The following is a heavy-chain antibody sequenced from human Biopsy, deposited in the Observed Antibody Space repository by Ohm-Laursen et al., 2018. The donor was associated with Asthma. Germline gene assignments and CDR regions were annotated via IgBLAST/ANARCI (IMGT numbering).Heavy chain of an antibody. CDR2: HDHEEGGT. V-gene: IGHV1-24*01. D-gene: IGHD4-17*01. CDR3: ASDFPKDYVRYNFQF. CDR1: GYSLTDLS. Sequence: ASVKVSCKISGYSLTDLSMHWVRQAPGQGLEWMGGHDHEEGGTVNAWRFQGRVTMTEDTSTDTAYMELGSLNSDDTAVYYCASDFPKDYVRYNFQFWGQGTLVTVSS. J-gene: IGHJ4*02.